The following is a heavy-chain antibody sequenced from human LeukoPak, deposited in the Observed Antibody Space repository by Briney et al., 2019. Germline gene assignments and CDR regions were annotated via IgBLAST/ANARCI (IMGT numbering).Heavy chain of an antibody. CDR2: INPNSGGT. CDR3: ATDGYYYGSGTYPNY. CDR1: EYTFTGYY. V-gene: IGHV1-2*02. J-gene: IGHJ4*02. D-gene: IGHD3-10*01. Sequence: ASVKVSCKTSEYTFTGYYMHWVRQAPGKGLEWMGWINPNSGGTDYAQKFQGRVTMTRDTSISTAYMELGRLTSDDTAVYYCATDGYYYGSGTYPNYWGQGTLVTISS.